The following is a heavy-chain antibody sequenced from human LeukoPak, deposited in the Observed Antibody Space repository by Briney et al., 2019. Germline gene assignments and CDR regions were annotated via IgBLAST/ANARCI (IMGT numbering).Heavy chain of an antibody. CDR1: GFTFSSYE. J-gene: IGHJ4*02. CDR3: AKRSGINYGFFDS. D-gene: IGHD1-26*01. V-gene: IGHV3-48*03. CDR2: ISSSGSTI. Sequence: GGSLRLSCAASGFTFSSYEMNWVRQAPGKGLEWVSYISSSGSTIYYAGSVKGRFTISRDNAKNSLYLQMNSLRSEDTAVYYCAKRSGINYGFFDSWGQGTLVTVSS.